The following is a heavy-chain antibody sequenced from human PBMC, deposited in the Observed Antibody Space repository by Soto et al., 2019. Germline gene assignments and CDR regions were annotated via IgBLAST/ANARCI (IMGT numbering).Heavy chain of an antibody. CDR3: AREGVLTYGDDY. Sequence: PSETLSLTCAVYGGSFSGYYWSWIRQPPGKGLEWIGEINHSGSTNYNPSLKSRVTISVDTSKNQFSLKLSSVTAADTAVYYCAREGVLTYGDDYWGQGTLVTVLL. CDR1: GGSFSGYY. CDR2: INHSGST. D-gene: IGHD4-17*01. V-gene: IGHV4-34*01. J-gene: IGHJ4*02.